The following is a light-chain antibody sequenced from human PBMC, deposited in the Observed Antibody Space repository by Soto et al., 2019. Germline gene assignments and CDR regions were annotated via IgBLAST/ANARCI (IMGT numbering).Light chain of an antibody. J-gene: IGKJ1*01. CDR3: QRYDSLRT. V-gene: IGKV3-20*01. Sequence: TVLTQSPGPLSLSPGARATLSCRASQSVRSNFLAWYQQKPGQAPRLLIYGASNRATGIPDRFSGSGSGTDFTLTITRLEPEDFAMYYCQRYDSLRTFGQGTKVDI. CDR2: GAS. CDR1: QSVRSNF.